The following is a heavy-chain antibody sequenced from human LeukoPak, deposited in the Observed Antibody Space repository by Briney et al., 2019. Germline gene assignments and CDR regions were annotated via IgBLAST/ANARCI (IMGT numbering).Heavy chain of an antibody. D-gene: IGHD3-10*01. J-gene: IGHJ3*02. Sequence: GASVKVSCKASGYTFTGYYMHWVRQAPGQGLEWMGWINPNSGGTNYAQKFQGRVTMTRDTSISTAYVELSRLRSDDTAVYYCARGGRLEIYYYGSGSYLDAFDIWGQGTMVTVSS. CDR2: INPNSGGT. CDR1: GYTFTGYY. CDR3: ARGGRLEIYYYGSGSYLDAFDI. V-gene: IGHV1-2*02.